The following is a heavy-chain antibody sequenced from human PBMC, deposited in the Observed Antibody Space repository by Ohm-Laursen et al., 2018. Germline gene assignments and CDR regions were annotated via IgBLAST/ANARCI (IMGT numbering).Heavy chain of an antibody. Sequence: SLRLSCAASGFTFSSYGMHWVRQAPGKGLEWVAVISYDGSNKYYADSVKGRFTISRDNSKNTLYLQMNSLRAEDTAVYYCAKVGSGWQYIDAFDIWGQGTMVTVSS. CDR3: AKVGSGWQYIDAFDI. CDR1: GFTFSSYG. D-gene: IGHD6-19*01. CDR2: ISYDGSNK. J-gene: IGHJ3*02. V-gene: IGHV3-30*18.